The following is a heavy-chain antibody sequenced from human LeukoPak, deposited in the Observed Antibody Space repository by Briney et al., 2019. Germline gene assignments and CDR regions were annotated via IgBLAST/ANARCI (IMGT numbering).Heavy chain of an antibody. Sequence: GGSLRLSCVASGFTFSDAWMSWVRQAPGKGLEWVGRIKSKIDGGTIDYGAPVKGRFTISRDDSRNTRDLQMNSLKTEYTAVDYGTTRGQDGCWGQGTLVTVS. CDR3: TTRGQDGC. CDR2: IKSKIDGGTI. D-gene: IGHD3-10*01. CDR1: GFTFSDAW. V-gene: IGHV3-15*01. J-gene: IGHJ4*02.